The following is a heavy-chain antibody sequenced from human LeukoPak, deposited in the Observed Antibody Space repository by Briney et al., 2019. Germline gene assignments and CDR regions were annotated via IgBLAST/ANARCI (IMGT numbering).Heavy chain of an antibody. CDR1: GYPINNAYY. D-gene: IGHD6-19*01. J-gene: IGHJ5*02. Sequence: PSETLSLTCGVSGYPINNAYYWVWIRQPPGKGLEWIGSLYHPDSTYYNPSLKSRVTMSVDTSRNQFSLILSFVTAADTAVYYCARHYRDSSGWYSGRVNWFDPWGQGTLVTVSS. V-gene: IGHV4-38-2*01. CDR3: ARHYRDSSGWYSGRVNWFDP. CDR2: LYHPDST.